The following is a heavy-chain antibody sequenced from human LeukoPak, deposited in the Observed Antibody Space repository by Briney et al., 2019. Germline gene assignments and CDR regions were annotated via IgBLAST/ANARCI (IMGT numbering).Heavy chain of an antibody. D-gene: IGHD3-10*01. CDR3: AGTYYYGSGSYYNPQKNDY. V-gene: IGHV4-4*07. Sequence: SETLSLTCTVSGGSISSYYWSWIRQPAGKGLEWIGRIYTSGSTNYNPSLKSRVTMSVDTSKNQFSLKLSSVTAADTAVYYCAGTYYYGSGSYYNPQKNDYWGQGTLVTVSS. CDR1: GGSISSYY. J-gene: IGHJ4*02. CDR2: IYTSGST.